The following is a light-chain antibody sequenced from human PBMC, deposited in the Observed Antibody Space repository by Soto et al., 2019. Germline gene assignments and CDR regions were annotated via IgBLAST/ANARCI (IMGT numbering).Light chain of an antibody. CDR1: QSVSSGY. CDR2: GAS. Sequence: EIVLTQSPGTLSLSPGDGATLSCRASQSVSSGYLAWYQQKPGQAPRLLIYGASRRATGIPDRFSGSGSVTGFTLSISRLEPEDFAVYWCQHYGNSPTFGQGTKVQIK. J-gene: IGKJ1*01. V-gene: IGKV3-20*01. CDR3: QHYGNSPT.